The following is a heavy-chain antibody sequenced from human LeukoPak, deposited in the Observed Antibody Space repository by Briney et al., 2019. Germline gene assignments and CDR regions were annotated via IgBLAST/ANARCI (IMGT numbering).Heavy chain of an antibody. V-gene: IGHV4-30-4*01. Sequence: TCXXXGXSXSGADYYWSWIRQPPGTGLEWIAYVYYSGSTYYNPSLKSRLTISVDTSKNQFSLKLNSVTAADTAVYYCARGGGGSSTVTTYWFDPWGQGALVTVSS. CDR3: ARGGGGSSTVTTYWFDP. D-gene: IGHD4-17*01. CDR1: GXSXSGADYY. CDR2: VYYSGST. J-gene: IGHJ5*02.